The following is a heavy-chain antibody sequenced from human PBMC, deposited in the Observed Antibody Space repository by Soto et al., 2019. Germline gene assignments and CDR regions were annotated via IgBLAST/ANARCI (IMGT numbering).Heavy chain of an antibody. CDR2: IRSKAYGGTT. Sequence: GGSLRLSCTASGFTFGDYAMSWFRQAPGKGLEWVGFIRSKAYGGTTEYAASVKGRSTISRDDSKSIAYLQMNSLKTEDTAVYYCTSFAYYDFWSGYGSTDDYWGQGTLVTVSS. V-gene: IGHV3-49*03. CDR3: TSFAYYDFWSGYGSTDDY. J-gene: IGHJ4*02. D-gene: IGHD3-3*01. CDR1: GFTFGDYA.